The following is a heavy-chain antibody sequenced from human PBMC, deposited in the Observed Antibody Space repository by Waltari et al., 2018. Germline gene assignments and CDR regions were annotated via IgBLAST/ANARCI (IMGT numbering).Heavy chain of an antibody. D-gene: IGHD3-22*01. CDR1: GGTFSSYA. Sequence: QVQLVQSGAEVKKPGSSVKVSCKASGGTFSSYAISWVRQAPGQGLEWMGRHIPSFGTANNAQKFQGRVTITADKPTSTAYMELSSLRAEDTAVYYCAKQGDGRSGLDYYYMDVWGQGTTVTVSS. J-gene: IGHJ6*03. CDR2: HIPSFGTA. V-gene: IGHV1-69*08. CDR3: AKQGDGRSGLDYYYMDV.